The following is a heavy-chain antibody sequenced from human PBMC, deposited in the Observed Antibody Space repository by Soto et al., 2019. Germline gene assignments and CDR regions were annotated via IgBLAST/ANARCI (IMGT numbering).Heavy chain of an antibody. CDR1: GFTFSDHY. V-gene: IGHV3-72*01. CDR3: ASAWFGELKDFDY. D-gene: IGHD3-10*01. J-gene: IGHJ4*02. Sequence: EVQLVESGGGLVQPGGSLRLSCAASGFTFSDHYMEWVRQAPGKGLEWVGRIRNKANSYTTEYGASVKGRFTISRDDSKNSLSLQMNSLKTEDTAGYYCASAWFGELKDFDYWGQGTLVTVSS. CDR2: IRNKANSYTT.